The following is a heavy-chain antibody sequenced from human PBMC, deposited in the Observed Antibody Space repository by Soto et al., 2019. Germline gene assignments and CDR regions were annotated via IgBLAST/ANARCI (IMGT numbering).Heavy chain of an antibody. CDR2: IYDTGTI. CDR3: ATAIFGVVSSWLNDAFDI. D-gene: IGHD3-3*01. Sequence: QVQLQESGPGLVKPSGTLSLTCAVSGGSISSNKWWSWVRKPPGKGLEWIGEIYDTGTINYNPSLQTRVTVSVDKSKHHLSLTVTSVTAADTAVHYCATAIFGVVSSWLNDAFDIWGPGTMITVSS. V-gene: IGHV4-4*02. CDR1: GGSISSNKW. J-gene: IGHJ3*02.